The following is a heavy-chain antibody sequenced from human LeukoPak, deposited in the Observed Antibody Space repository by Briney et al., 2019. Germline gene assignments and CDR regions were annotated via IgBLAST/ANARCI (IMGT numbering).Heavy chain of an antibody. J-gene: IGHJ4*02. CDR3: AREGAEVRGVLVKYYFDY. CDR2: IYTSGST. CDR1: GGSFRSYY. D-gene: IGHD3-10*01. V-gene: IGHV4-4*07. Sequence: SETLSLTCTVSGGSFRSYYWSWIRQPAAKGLEWIGHIYTSGSTNYNPSLKSRVNMSVDTSKNQFSLKLASVTAADTAVYYGAREGAEVRGVLVKYYFDYWGQGALVTVSS.